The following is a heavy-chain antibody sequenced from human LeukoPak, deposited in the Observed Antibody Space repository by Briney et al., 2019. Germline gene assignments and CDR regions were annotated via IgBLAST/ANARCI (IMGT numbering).Heavy chain of an antibody. Sequence: PGGSLRLSCAASGFFFNNYWMSWVRQAPGKGLEWVASIKQDGTDKYYVDSVKGRFTISRDNAKNSLFLQMNSLRVEDRAVYYCARVLGWEQLDFDHWGQGTLVTVSS. CDR2: IKQDGTDK. V-gene: IGHV3-7*01. D-gene: IGHD1/OR15-1a*01. CDR1: GFFFNNYW. J-gene: IGHJ4*02. CDR3: ARVLGWEQLDFDH.